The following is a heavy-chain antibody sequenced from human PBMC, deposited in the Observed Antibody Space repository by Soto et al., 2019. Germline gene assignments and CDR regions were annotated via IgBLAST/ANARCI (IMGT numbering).Heavy chain of an antibody. V-gene: IGHV1-69*02. Sequence: QVQLVQSGAEVKKPGSSVKVSCKASGGTFSSYTISWVRQAPGQGPAWMGRIIPILGIANYAHKFQGRVTITANKSTSTAYMELSSLTSEDTAVYYCASRYDSSDYWGQGTLVTVSS. D-gene: IGHD3-22*01. CDR2: IIPILGIA. CDR3: ASRYDSSDY. J-gene: IGHJ4*02. CDR1: GGTFSSYT.